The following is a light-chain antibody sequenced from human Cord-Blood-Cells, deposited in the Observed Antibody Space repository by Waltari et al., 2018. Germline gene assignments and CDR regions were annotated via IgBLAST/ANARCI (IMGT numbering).Light chain of an antibody. V-gene: IGLV2-11*01. CDR3: CSYAGSYTV. Sequence: QSALTQPRSVSGSPGQSVTIPCTGTSSDVGGYNYVSWYPQHPGKAPKLMIYVVSKRPSGVPDRFSGSKSGNTASLTISGLQAEDEADYYCCSYAGSYTVFGGGTQLTVL. CDR1: SSDVGGYNY. CDR2: VVS. J-gene: IGLJ7*01.